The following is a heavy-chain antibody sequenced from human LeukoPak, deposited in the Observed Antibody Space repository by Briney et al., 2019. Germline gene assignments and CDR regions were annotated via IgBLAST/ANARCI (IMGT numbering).Heavy chain of an antibody. CDR3: ARRYYSGWYSYFDD. Sequence: ASVKLSCKASGYTVTTSDINCVRQSPGQRRQWRGWMNPNSGNTGYAQTFQGRVTMNSTPYISTAYMELSGLSSEDTAVYYCARRYYSGWYSYFDDWGQGHLVTVSS. V-gene: IGHV1-8*01. CDR2: MNPNSGNT. D-gene: IGHD6-19*01. CDR1: GYTVTTSD. J-gene: IGHJ4*02.